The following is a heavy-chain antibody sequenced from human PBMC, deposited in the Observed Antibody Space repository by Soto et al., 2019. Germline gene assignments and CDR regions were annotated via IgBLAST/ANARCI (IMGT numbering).Heavy chain of an antibody. J-gene: IGHJ6*03. CDR3: ASVDTANGDYYYYMDV. CDR2: IYSGGST. CDR1: GFTVSSNY. Sequence: GGSLRLTCAASGFTVSSNYMSWVRQAPGKGLEWVSVIYSGGSTYYADSVKGRFTISRDNSKNTLYLQMNSLRAEDTAVYYCASVDTANGDYYYYMDVWGKGTTVTVSS. D-gene: IGHD5-18*01. V-gene: IGHV3-66*01.